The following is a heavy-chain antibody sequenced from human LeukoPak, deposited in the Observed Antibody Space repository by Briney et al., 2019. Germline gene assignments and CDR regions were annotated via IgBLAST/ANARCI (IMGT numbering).Heavy chain of an antibody. V-gene: IGHV3-48*01. CDR1: GFIVSRHS. Sequence: TGGSLRLSCAASGFIVSRHSMTWVRQAPGKGLEWVSSISTSYSGIYYADSVKGRFTISRDNAKNSLYLQMDSLRADDTAVYYCARAYCSSITCFEWGQGTLVTVSS. CDR2: ISTSYSGI. CDR3: ARAYCSSITCFE. J-gene: IGHJ4*02. D-gene: IGHD2-2*01.